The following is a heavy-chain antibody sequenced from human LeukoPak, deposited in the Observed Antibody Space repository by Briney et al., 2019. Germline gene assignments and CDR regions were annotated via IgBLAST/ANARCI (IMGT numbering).Heavy chain of an antibody. D-gene: IGHD2-2*01. CDR3: ARGPSGYCSSTSCYVFDY. V-gene: IGHV4-30-4*01. CDR1: GGSISSGDYY. Sequence: SETLSLTCTVSGGSISSGDYYWSWIRQPPGKGLEWIGYIYYSGSTYYNPSLESRVTISVDTSKNQFSLKLSSVTAADTAVYYCARGPSGYCSSTSCYVFDYWGQGTLVTVSS. J-gene: IGHJ4*02. CDR2: IYYSGST.